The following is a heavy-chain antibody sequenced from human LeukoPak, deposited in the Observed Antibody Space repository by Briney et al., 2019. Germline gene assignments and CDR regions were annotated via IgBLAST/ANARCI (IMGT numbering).Heavy chain of an antibody. V-gene: IGHV3-7*01. CDR3: ARDGNYYGSGRPFDY. CDR1: GITFSSYW. Sequence: PGGSLRLSCAASGITFSSYWMSWVRQAPGKGLEWVANIKHDGSEKYYVDSVKGRFTISRDNAKNSLYLQMNSLRAEDTAVYYCARDGNYYGSGRPFDYWGQGTLVTVSS. D-gene: IGHD3-10*01. J-gene: IGHJ4*02. CDR2: IKHDGSEK.